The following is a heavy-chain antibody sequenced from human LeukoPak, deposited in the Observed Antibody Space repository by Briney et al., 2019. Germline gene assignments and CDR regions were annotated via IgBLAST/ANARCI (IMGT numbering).Heavy chain of an antibody. CDR1: GGTFSSYA. D-gene: IGHD5-12*01. CDR3: AKDPGYGYYFDY. CDR2: ISGSGGST. J-gene: IGHJ4*02. Sequence: SCKASGGTFSSYAMSWVRQAPGKGLEWVSAISGSGGSTYYADSVKGRFTISRDNSKNTLYLQMNSLRAEGTAVYYCAKDPGYGYYFDYWGQGTLVTVSS. V-gene: IGHV3-23*01.